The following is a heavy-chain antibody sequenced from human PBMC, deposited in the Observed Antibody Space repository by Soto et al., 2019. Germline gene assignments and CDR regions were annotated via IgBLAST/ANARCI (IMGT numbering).Heavy chain of an antibody. CDR1: GASISSSDYF. V-gene: IGHV4-39*01. Sequence: QLQLQASGPGLVKPSETLSLTCSVSGASISSSDYFLSWIRLAPGKGLEWIATTYDSGNTYYSPSVLGRVTIYVDTSKNHFSLRLTSGTAAVTAVYYCARRTQPVTLRFDYWGQGPLVTVSS. D-gene: IGHD3-16*01. CDR3: ARRTQPVTLRFDY. CDR2: TYDSGNT. J-gene: IGHJ4*02.